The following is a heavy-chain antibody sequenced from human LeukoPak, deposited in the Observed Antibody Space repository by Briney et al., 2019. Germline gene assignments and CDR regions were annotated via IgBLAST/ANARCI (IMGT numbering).Heavy chain of an antibody. V-gene: IGHV3-53*01. D-gene: IGHD4/OR15-4a*01. CDR1: GITFNSYW. J-gene: IGHJ4*02. CDR3: ARRAGAYSHPYDY. CDR2: IYSDNT. Sequence: GGSLRLSCAASGITFNSYWMHWVRQAPGKGLEWVSFIYSDNTHYSDSVKGRFTISRDNSKNTLYLQMNSLRAEDTAVYYCARRAGAYSHPYDYWGQGTLVTVSS.